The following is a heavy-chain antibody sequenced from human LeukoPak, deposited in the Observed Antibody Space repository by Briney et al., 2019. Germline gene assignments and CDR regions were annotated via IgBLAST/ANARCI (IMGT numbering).Heavy chain of an antibody. V-gene: IGHV5-51*01. CDR2: VFAGVSDA. Sequence: GESLQISCQSSGYTFPKYWIGWVRQLPGKGLEWMGIVFAGVSDARYSPSLQGQVTISVDKSIDTAYLQWSSLKALDTAVYYRALAVDGNFFFDYWGQGTLVAVSS. D-gene: IGHD6-19*01. CDR3: ALAVDGNFFFDY. CDR1: GYTFPKYW. J-gene: IGHJ4*02.